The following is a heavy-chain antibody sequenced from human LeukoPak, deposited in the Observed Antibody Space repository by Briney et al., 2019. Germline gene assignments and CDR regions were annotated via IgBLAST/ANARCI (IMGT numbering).Heavy chain of an antibody. Sequence: GSLRLSCAASGFTFSSFSMHWVRQAPGKGLEGVAVVSYDGRKKYYADSVKGRFTISRDNSKNTLYLQMNSLRAEDTAVYYCARDVLVGATTPFDYWGQGTLVTVSS. V-gene: IGHV3-30*04. D-gene: IGHD1-26*01. CDR2: VSYDGRKK. J-gene: IGHJ4*02. CDR1: GFTFSSFS. CDR3: ARDVLVGATTPFDY.